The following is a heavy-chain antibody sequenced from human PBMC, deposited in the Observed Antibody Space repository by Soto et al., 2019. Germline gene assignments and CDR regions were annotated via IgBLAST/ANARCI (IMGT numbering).Heavy chain of an antibody. CDR3: ARDGGSGSYVMGVCWFDP. CDR2: IWYDGSNK. CDR1: GFTFSSYG. J-gene: IGHJ5*02. V-gene: IGHV3-33*01. D-gene: IGHD3-10*01. Sequence: TGGSLRLSCAASGFTFSSYGMHWVRQAPGKGLEWVAVIWYDGSNKYYADSVKGRFTISRDNSKNTLYLQMNSLRAEDTAVYYCARDGGSGSYVMGVCWFDPWGQGTLVTVSS.